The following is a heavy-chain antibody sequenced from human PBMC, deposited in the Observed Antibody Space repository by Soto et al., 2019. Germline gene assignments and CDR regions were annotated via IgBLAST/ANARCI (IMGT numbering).Heavy chain of an antibody. V-gene: IGHV1-69*01. D-gene: IGHD2-21*01. CDR1: GDTFNNYA. CDR2: ITPRFATT. Sequence: QVLLVQSGPEVKKPGSSVKVSCRTSGDTFNNYAITWVRQARGQGLEWMGGITPRFATTTYAQRFQGRLTLVAEESSKTVYVELTSMRSHDTAVYDCARVEIADTKRIIAWFDPWGQGTLVTVSS. J-gene: IGHJ5*02. CDR3: ARVEIADTKRIIAWFDP.